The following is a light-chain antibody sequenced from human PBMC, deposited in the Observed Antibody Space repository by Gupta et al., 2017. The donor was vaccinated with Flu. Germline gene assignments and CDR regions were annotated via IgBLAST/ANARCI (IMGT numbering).Light chain of an antibody. CDR1: QNLLHRNGFPC. Sequence: DIVMTQSPLSLSVTPGEPASISRKSSQNLLHRNGFPCLDWYLQRPGQSPQPLIYLASHRAPGVPDRFSGSGSGTDFTLKISRVEAEDFGIYYCMQGLQTPWTFGQGTKVEI. J-gene: IGKJ1*01. CDR2: LAS. CDR3: MQGLQTPWT. V-gene: IGKV2-28*01.